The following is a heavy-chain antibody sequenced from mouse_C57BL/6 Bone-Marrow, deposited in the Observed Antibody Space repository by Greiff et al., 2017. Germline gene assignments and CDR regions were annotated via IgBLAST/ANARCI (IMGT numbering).Heavy chain of an antibody. D-gene: IGHD1-1*01. CDR3: ARNPYYYGSSLYWYFDV. CDR2: IWSGGST. Sequence: VNLVESGPGLVQPSQSLSITCTVSGFSLTSYGVHWVRQSPGKGLEWLGVIWSGGSTDYNAAFISRLSISKDNSKSQVFFKMNSLQADDTAIYYCARNPYYYGSSLYWYFDVWGTGTTVTVSS. V-gene: IGHV2-2*01. J-gene: IGHJ1*03. CDR1: GFSLTSYG.